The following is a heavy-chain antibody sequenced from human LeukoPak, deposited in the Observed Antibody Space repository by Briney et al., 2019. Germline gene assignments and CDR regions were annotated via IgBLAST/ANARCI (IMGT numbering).Heavy chain of an antibody. V-gene: IGHV3-23*01. D-gene: IGHD3-3*01. CDR2: ISGSGGST. J-gene: IGHJ4*02. CDR1: GFTFSSYA. Sequence: GGSLRLSCAASGFTFSSYAMSWVRQAPGKGLEWVSAISGSGGSTYYADSVKGRFTISRDNSKNTLYLQMNSLRAEDTAVHYCAKANDFWSGYYYYWGQGTLVTVSS. CDR3: AKANDFWSGYYYY.